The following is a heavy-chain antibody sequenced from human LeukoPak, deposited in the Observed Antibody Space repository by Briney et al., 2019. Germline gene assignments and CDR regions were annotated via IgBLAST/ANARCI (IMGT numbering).Heavy chain of an antibody. V-gene: IGHV1-69*04. D-gene: IGHD6-6*01. CDR1: AGTFSRYA. Sequence: SVKVSCKASAGTFSRYAISWVRQAPGRGLEWMGRIILILGIANYAQKFQGRVTITSGKSRRRAYRELSSLRSEDTAVYCGARDLAQLTGGSGDYYYGMDVWGQGTTVTVSS. J-gene: IGHJ6*02. CDR2: IILILGIA. CDR3: ARDLAQLTGGSGDYYYGMDV.